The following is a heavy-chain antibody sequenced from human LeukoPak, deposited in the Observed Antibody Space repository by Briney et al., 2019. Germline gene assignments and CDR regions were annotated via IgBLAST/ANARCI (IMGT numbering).Heavy chain of an antibody. CDR2: ISSSGSI. J-gene: IGHJ4*02. CDR1: GFTFITYE. V-gene: IGHV3-48*03. Sequence: GGSLRLSCGASGFTFITYEMNWVRQAPGKGLEWVSYISSSGSIYYADIVKGRFTISRDNAKNSLYLQMNSLRAEDTAVYYCARRAVGATSMYFDYWGQGTLVTVSS. CDR3: ARRAVGATSMYFDY. D-gene: IGHD1-26*01.